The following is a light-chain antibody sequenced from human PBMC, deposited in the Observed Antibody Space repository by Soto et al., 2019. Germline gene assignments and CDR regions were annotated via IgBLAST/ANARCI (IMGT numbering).Light chain of an antibody. V-gene: IGLV2-14*01. CDR3: YSYTTDNTRI. Sequence: SALTQPASVSGSPGQSITISCTGTSSDVGGYNYVSWYQQYPGKAPRLMIYEVSNRPSGVSNRFSGSKSGNTASLTISGLRTEDEADYYCYSYTTDNTRIFGGGTKLTVL. CDR1: SSDVGGYNY. J-gene: IGLJ2*01. CDR2: EVS.